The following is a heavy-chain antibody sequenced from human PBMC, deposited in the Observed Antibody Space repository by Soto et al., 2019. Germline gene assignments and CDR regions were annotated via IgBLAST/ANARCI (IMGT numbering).Heavy chain of an antibody. CDR2: IFPGDSDT. CDR1: GYNFITYW. Sequence: EVQLVQSGAEVKKPGESLKISCKGSGYNFITYWIGWVRQMPGKGLEWMGIIFPGDSDTRYSPSIQGQVTISADKSISTAYLPWSSLKASDTAIYYCARQHPRYHSDYWGQGTLVTVSS. V-gene: IGHV5-51*01. D-gene: IGHD3-16*02. CDR3: ARQHPRYHSDY. J-gene: IGHJ4*02.